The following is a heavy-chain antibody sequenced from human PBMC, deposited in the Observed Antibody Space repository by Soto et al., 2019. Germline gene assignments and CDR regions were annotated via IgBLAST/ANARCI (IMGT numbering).Heavy chain of an antibody. J-gene: IGHJ6*02. D-gene: IGHD3-3*01. CDR3: ARITIYDASGPYPYYHGLDV. CDR1: GFTFSTYE. V-gene: IGHV3-48*03. CDR2: ISSSGTTI. Sequence: SMTLPCAASGFTFSTYEMNWVRQAPGKGLDWVSYISSSGTTIYYADSVEGRFTISRDNAKNSLYLQMNSLRAEDTAVYYCARITIYDASGPYPYYHGLDVWGQGT.